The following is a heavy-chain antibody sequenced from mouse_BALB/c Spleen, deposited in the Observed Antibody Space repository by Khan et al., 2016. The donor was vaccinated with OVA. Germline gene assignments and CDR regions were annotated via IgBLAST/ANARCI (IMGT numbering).Heavy chain of an antibody. Sequence: EVQLLETGPGLVKPSQSLSLTCTVTDYSITSDYAWNWIRQFPGNKLEWMGYISSTGGTSYNPSLKSRISVTRDTSKNQFFLQLKSVTTEDTATYYCARSLYYSFGYALDCWGRGTSVTVSS. CDR3: ARSLYYSFGYALDC. J-gene: IGHJ4*01. V-gene: IGHV3-2*02. D-gene: IGHD2-12*01. CDR2: ISSTGGT. CDR1: DYSITSDYA.